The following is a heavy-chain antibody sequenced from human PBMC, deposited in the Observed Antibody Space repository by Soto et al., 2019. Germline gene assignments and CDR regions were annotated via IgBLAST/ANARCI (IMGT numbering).Heavy chain of an antibody. CDR1: GFTFSSYA. V-gene: IGHV3-30*04. J-gene: IGHJ6*02. CDR2: I. D-gene: IGHD2-21*01. CDR3: ARDMGGDGYKWGSGMDV. Sequence: QVQLVESGGGVVQPGRSLRLSCAASGFTFSSYAMHWVRQAPGKGLEWVAVIRFTISRDNSKNTLYLQMNSLRAEDTAVYYCARDMGGDGYKWGSGMDVWGQGTTVTVSS.